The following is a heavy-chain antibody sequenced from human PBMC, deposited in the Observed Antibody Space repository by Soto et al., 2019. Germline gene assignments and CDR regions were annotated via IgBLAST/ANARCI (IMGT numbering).Heavy chain of an antibody. CDR1: GFTFSNAW. J-gene: IGHJ5*02. CDR2: IKSKTDGGTT. CDR3: TTVVAVAGTIWFDP. Sequence: GGSLRLSCAASGFTFSNAWMSWVRQAPGKGLEWVGRIKSKTDGGTTDYAAPVKGRFTISRDDSKNTLYLQMNSLKTEDTAVYYCTTVVAVAGTIWFDPWGQGTLVTVSS. D-gene: IGHD6-19*01. V-gene: IGHV3-15*01.